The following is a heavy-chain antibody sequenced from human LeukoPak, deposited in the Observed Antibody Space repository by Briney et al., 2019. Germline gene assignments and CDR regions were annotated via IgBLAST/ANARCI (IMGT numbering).Heavy chain of an antibody. CDR1: GYTFTGYY. Sequence: ASVTVSCKASGYTFTGYYMHWVRQAPGQGLEWMGWINPNSGGTNYAQKFQGRVTMTRDPSICTVYMELRRLRSDDTAVYYCARDLVTLVRGVIRTSRVGYYWGQGTLVTVSS. D-gene: IGHD3-10*01. CDR2: INPNSGGT. J-gene: IGHJ4*02. V-gene: IGHV1-2*02. CDR3: ARDLVTLVRGVIRTSRVGYY.